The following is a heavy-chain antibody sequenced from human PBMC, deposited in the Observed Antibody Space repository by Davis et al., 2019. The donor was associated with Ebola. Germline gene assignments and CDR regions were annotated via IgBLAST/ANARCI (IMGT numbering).Heavy chain of an antibody. CDR1: GFTFSAFR. V-gene: IGHV3-74*01. CDR3: ARAHIIAAGYFEY. CDR2: INGDGSST. D-gene: IGHD6-13*01. J-gene: IGHJ4*02. Sequence: PGGSLRLSCTASGFTFSAFRMHWVRQAPGKGPVWVSRINGDGSSTSYADSVKGRFTISRDNAKNTLHLQMNSLRVEDTAVYYCARAHIIAAGYFEYWGQGTLVTVSS.